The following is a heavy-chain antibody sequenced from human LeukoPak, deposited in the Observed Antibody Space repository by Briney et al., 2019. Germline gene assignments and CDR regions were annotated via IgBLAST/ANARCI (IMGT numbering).Heavy chain of an antibody. CDR3: AKCDSYDSSGYSNFDY. CDR1: GFTFSRYG. CDR2: IQYDGRSK. J-gene: IGHJ4*02. Sequence: VGSLRLSCAASGFTFSRYGMHWVRQAPGKGLEWVAFIQYDGRSKYCADSVKGRFTISRDNSKNTLYLQMNSLRAEDTAVYYCAKCDSYDSSGYSNFDYWGQGTLVTLSS. D-gene: IGHD3-22*01. V-gene: IGHV3-30*02.